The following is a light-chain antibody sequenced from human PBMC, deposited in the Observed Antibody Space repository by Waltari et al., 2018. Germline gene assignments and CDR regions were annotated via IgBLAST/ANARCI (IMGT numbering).Light chain of an antibody. J-gene: IGKJ1*01. V-gene: IGKV3-20*01. CDR3: QKYGTLPGT. CDR1: QSVSRT. Sequence: EIVLTQSPGTLSLSPGERAPLSCSASQSVSRTLAWYQQKPGQAPRLLIDDASSRATVIPDRFSGSGSGTDFSLTISRLEPEGFAVYYCQKYGTLPGTFGQGTKVEIK. CDR2: DAS.